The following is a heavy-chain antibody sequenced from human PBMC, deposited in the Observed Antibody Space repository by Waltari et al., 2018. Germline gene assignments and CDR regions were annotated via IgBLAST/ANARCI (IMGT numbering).Heavy chain of an antibody. J-gene: IGHJ4*02. CDR2: IADSNAM. CDR3: ARDEYSYSY. CDR1: GFTVRDYY. V-gene: IGHV3-11*01. Sequence: QVQLVESGGGLVGSGASLRLCCPASGFTVRDYYITWMRQAPRKRMEWVAYIADSNAMYYADAVKGRFTMSRDNAKNSLHLQMDSLRAEDAGVYYCARDEYSYSYWGQGTLVTVSS. D-gene: IGHD5-18*01.